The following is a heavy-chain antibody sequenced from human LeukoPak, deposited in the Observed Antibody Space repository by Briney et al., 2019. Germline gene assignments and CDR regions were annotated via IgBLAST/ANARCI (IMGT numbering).Heavy chain of an antibody. CDR3: ARVKYYDILTGYYLYAFDI. J-gene: IGHJ3*02. V-gene: IGHV4-30-4*01. D-gene: IGHD3-9*01. Sequence: SETLSLTCTVSGGSISSYYWSWIRQPPGKGLEWIGYIYYSGSTYYNPSLKSRVTISVDTSKNQFSLKLSSVTAADTAVYYCARVKYYDILTGYYLYAFDIWGQGTMVTVSS. CDR1: GGSISSYY. CDR2: IYYSGST.